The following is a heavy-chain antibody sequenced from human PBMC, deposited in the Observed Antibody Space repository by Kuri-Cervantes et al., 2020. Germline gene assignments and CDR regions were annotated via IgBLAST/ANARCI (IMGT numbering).Heavy chain of an antibody. D-gene: IGHD3-10*01. Sequence: GESLKISCAASGFTFSNAWMSWVRQAPGKGLEWVANIKQDGSEKYYVDSVKGRFTISRDNAKNSLYLQMNSLRAEDTAVYYCAREDGTMVRGLYYFDYWGQGTLVTVSS. CDR3: AREDGTMVRGLYYFDY. CDR1: GFTFSNAW. V-gene: IGHV3-7*01. CDR2: IKQDGSEK. J-gene: IGHJ4*02.